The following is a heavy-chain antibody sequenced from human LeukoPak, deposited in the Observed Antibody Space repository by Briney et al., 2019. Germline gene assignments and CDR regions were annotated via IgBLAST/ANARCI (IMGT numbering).Heavy chain of an antibody. Sequence: GGSLRLSCAASGFTFSSYAMSWVRQAPGKGLEWVSAISGSGGSTYYADSVKGRFTISRDNSKNTLYLQMNSLRAEDTAVYYCARVPQGVWFGELWPYYYYYYYMDVWGKGTTVTVSS. CDR1: GFTFSSYA. J-gene: IGHJ6*03. CDR2: ISGSGGST. V-gene: IGHV3-23*01. D-gene: IGHD3-10*01. CDR3: ARVPQGVWFGELWPYYYYYYYMDV.